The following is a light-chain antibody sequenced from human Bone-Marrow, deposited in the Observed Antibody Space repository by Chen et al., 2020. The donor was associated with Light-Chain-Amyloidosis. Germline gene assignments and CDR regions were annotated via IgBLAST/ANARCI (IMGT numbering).Light chain of an antibody. CDR2: RDT. J-gene: IGLJ2*01. CDR1: ALPTKY. V-gene: IGLV3-25*03. Sequence: SYELTPPPSVAVSPGQTARITCSGDALPTKYAYWYQQKPGLAPVLVIHRDTERPSGISERFSGSSSGTTATLTISGVQAEDEADYHCQSADSSGTYEVIFGGGTKLTVL. CDR3: QSADSSGTYEVI.